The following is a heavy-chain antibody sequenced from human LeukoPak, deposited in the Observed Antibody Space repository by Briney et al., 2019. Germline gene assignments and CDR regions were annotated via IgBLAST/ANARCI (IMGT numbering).Heavy chain of an antibody. D-gene: IGHD4-23*01. Sequence: ASVKVSCKASGYTFTGYYMHWVRQAPGQGLEWMGWINPIFGTANYAQKFQGRVTITTDESTSTAYMELSSLRSEDTAVYYCARDRGGMDVWGKGTTVTVSS. J-gene: IGHJ6*03. V-gene: IGHV1-69*05. CDR3: ARDRGGMDV. CDR1: GYTFTGYY. CDR2: INPIFGTA.